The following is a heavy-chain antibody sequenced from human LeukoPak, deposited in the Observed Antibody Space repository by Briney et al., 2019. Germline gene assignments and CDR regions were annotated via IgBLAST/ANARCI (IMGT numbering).Heavy chain of an antibody. CDR3: ARHDVSGMDV. J-gene: IGHJ6*02. CDR2: IYPGDSDT. Sequence: GGAVQMSCKGSGSHFTSYWMGWVRQMTGKGLEWRGIIYPGDSDTRYSPSFQGQVTISADKSISTAYLQWSSLKASDTAMYYCARHDVSGMDVWGQGTTVTVSS. V-gene: IGHV5-51*01. D-gene: IGHD5/OR15-5a*01. CDR1: GSHFTSYW.